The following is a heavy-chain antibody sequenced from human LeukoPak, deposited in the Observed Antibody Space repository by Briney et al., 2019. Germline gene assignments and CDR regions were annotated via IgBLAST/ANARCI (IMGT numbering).Heavy chain of an antibody. CDR1: GGTFSSCA. J-gene: IGHJ6*03. V-gene: IGHV1-69*05. CDR2: IIPIFGTA. D-gene: IGHD3-10*01. Sequence: ASVKVSCKASGGTFSSCAISWVRQAPGQGLEWMGGIIPIFGTANYAQKFQDRVTITTDESTSTAYMELSSLRSEDTAVYYCARSGDYYYYMDVWGKGTTVTVSS. CDR3: ARSGDYYYYMDV.